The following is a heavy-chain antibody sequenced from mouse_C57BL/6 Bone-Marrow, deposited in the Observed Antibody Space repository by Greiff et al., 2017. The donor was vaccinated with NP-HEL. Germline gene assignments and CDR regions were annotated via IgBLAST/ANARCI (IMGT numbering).Heavy chain of an antibody. J-gene: IGHJ1*03. V-gene: IGHV1-82*01. Sequence: VKLQQSGPELVKPGASVKISCKASGYAFSSSWMNWVKQRPGKGLEWIGRIYPGDGDTNYNGKFKGKATLTADKSSSTAYMQLSSLTSEDSAVYFCARSIFYWYFDVWGTGTTVTVSS. CDR2: IYPGDGDT. D-gene: IGHD1-1*01. CDR1: GYAFSSSW. CDR3: ARSIFYWYFDV.